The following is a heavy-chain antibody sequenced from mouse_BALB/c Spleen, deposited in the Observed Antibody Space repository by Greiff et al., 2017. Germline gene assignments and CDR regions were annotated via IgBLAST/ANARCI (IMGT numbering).Heavy chain of an antibody. V-gene: IGHV5-4*02. J-gene: IGHJ3*01. D-gene: IGHD2-4*01. CDR1: GFTFSDYY. CDR2: ISDGGSYT. Sequence: EVKVVESGGGLVKPGGSLKLSCAASGFTFSDYYMYWVRQTPEKRLEWVATISDGGSYTYYPDSVKGRFTISRDNAKNNLYLQMSSLKSEDTAMYYCARGGDYDRAWFAYWGQGTLVTVSA. CDR3: ARGGDYDRAWFAY.